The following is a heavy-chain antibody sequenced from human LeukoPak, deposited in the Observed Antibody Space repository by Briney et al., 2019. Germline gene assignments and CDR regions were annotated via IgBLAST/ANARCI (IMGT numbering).Heavy chain of an antibody. Sequence: GGSLRLSCAASGFTFSSYSMNWVRQAPGKGLEWVSSISSSSSYIYYADSVKGRFSISRDNAKNSLYLQMNSLRAEDTAVYYCARDNSGSYFDYWGQGTLVTVSS. V-gene: IGHV3-21*01. CDR1: GFTFSSYS. J-gene: IGHJ4*02. CDR3: ARDNSGSYFDY. CDR2: ISSSSSYI. D-gene: IGHD1-26*01.